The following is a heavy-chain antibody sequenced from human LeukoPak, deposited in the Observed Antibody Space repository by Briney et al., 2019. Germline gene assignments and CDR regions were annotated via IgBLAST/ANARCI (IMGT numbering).Heavy chain of an antibody. CDR3: ARIGCCSRTSCHTGYYYGMDV. D-gene: IGHD2-2*02. J-gene: IGHJ6*02. CDR2: IYSGGST. V-gene: IGHV3-53*01. CDR1: GFTVSSNY. Sequence: GGSLRLSCAASGFTVSSNYMSWVRQAPGKGLEWVSVIYSGGSTYYTDSVKGRFTISRDNSKNTLYLQMSSLRVEDTAVYYCARIGCCSRTSCHTGYYYGMDVWGQGTTVTVSS.